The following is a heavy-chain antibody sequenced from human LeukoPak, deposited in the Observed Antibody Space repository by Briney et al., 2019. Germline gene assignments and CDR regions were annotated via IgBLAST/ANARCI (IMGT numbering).Heavy chain of an antibody. Sequence: TGGSLRLSCAASGFTFSTYGMTWVRQAPGKGLEWVSAISGSGSSTYYADSVKGRFTISRDNSKNTLYLQMNSLRAEDTALYYCAKVSSSSAWYRSPFGYWGQGTLVTVSS. D-gene: IGHD6-19*01. V-gene: IGHV3-23*01. CDR3: AKVSSSSAWYRSPFGY. CDR1: GFTFSTYG. CDR2: ISGSGSST. J-gene: IGHJ4*02.